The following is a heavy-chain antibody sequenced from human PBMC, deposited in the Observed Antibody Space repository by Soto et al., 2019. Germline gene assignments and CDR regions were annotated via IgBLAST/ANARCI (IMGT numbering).Heavy chain of an antibody. D-gene: IGHD3-22*01. J-gene: IGHJ4*02. CDR1: GFSFSDYY. V-gene: IGHV3-11*01. CDR3: ARTRGDSSGVYYFDY. CDR2: MSTSGSSR. Sequence: PVGSLRLSCAASGFSFSDYYMSWIRQAPGKGLEWVSYMSTSGSSRYYADSVKGRFTISRDNAKNSLYLQMNSLRAEDTAVYYCARTRGDSSGVYYFDYWGQGTRVTVSS.